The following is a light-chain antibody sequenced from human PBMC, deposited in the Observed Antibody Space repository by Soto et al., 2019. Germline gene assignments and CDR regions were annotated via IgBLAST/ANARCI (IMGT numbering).Light chain of an antibody. J-gene: IGLJ2*01. CDR2: EGS. Sequence: QSALTQPASVSGSPGQSITISCTGTSGDIGSYNLVSWYQQNPGKAPKLMIYEGSKRPSGISNRFSGSKSGNTASLTISGLQAEDEADYYCCSYAGSSTFVFGGGTKVTVL. V-gene: IGLV2-23*03. CDR3: CSYAGSSTFV. CDR1: SGDIGSYNL.